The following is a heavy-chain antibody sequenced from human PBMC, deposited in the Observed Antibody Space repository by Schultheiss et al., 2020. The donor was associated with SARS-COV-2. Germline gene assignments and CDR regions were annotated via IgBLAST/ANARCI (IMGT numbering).Heavy chain of an antibody. D-gene: IGHD3-10*01. CDR2: FDPEDGET. V-gene: IGHV1-24*01. J-gene: IGHJ5*02. CDR1: GYTLTELS. Sequence: ASVKVSCKVSGYTLTELSMHWVRQAPGKGLEWMGGFDPEDGETIYAQKFQGRVTMTEDTSTDTAYMELSSLRSEDTAVYYCATDFYGSGSYYNRGRFDPWGQGTLVTVSS. CDR3: ATDFYGSGSYYNRGRFDP.